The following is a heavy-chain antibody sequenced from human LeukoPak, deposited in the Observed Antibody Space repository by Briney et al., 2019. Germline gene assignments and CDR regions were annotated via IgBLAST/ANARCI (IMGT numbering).Heavy chain of an antibody. CDR2: LYYGGST. J-gene: IGHJ4*02. CDR3: VRQLLPGAYFFDS. Sequence: SETLSLTCTVSGGSISSYYWNWIRQPPGKGLEWVGSLYYGGSTNYNPSLKSRVTISLDTSKNQLSLKLSSVTAADTALYYCVRQLLPGAYFFDSWGQGTLVTVP. V-gene: IGHV4-59*01. D-gene: IGHD5-24*01. CDR1: GGSISSYY.